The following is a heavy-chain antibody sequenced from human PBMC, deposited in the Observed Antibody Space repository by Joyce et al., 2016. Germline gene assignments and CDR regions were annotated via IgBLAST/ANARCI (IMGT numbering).Heavy chain of an antibody. CDR3: ARHLTAIVAAPLYAY. J-gene: IGHJ4*02. CDR1: GFTFSPYP. Sequence: QVHLVESGGGVVQPGRSLRLSCAASGFTFSPYPLDWLRQAPGKRLEWVALISSNGINKYYSDPVNGRFTISRDNSRNSLYLQMNSLTTEDTAVYYCARHLTAIVAAPLYAYWGQGILVTVSS. CDR2: ISSNGINK. D-gene: IGHD5-12*01. V-gene: IGHV3-30*04.